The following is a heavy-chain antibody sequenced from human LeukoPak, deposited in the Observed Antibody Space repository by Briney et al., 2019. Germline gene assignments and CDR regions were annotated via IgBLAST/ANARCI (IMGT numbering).Heavy chain of an antibody. D-gene: IGHD3-10*01. CDR3: AASTYGSGSYVAFDS. J-gene: IGHJ4*02. CDR1: GYSFTNYW. V-gene: IGHV5-51*01. Sequence: PGESLKISCKGSGYSFTNYWIGWVRQMPGKGQEWMGIMYPGDSDTRYSPSFQGQITISADKSISTTYLQWSSLKASDAAIYYCAASTYGSGSYVAFDSWGQGTLVSVSS. CDR2: MYPGDSDT.